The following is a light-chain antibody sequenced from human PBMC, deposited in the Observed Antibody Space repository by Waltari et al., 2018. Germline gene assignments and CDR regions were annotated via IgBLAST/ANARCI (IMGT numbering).Light chain of an antibody. Sequence: QSGLTQPASVSGSPGQSITIPCTGTSRDVGNYNVVSWYQQYPGKAPKLMVYEVTKRTSGVSDRFSGSKSGNTASLTIYGLQSEDEADYYCCSYAGLGIYVFGTGTKVTVL. CDR3: CSYAGLGIYV. CDR2: EVT. J-gene: IGLJ1*01. V-gene: IGLV2-23*02. CDR1: SRDVGNYNV.